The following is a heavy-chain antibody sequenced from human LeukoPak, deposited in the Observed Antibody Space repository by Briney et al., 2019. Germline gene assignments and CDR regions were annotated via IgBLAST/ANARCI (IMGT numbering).Heavy chain of an antibody. J-gene: IGHJ4*02. D-gene: IGHD4-11*01. CDR3: ARDHRLQLDY. CDR2: IYTSGST. V-gene: IGHV4-61*02. CDR1: GGSISSGSYD. Sequence: SETLSLTCTVSGGSISSGSYDWSWIRQPAGKGLEWIGRIYTSGSTNYNPSLKSRVTISVDTSKNQFSLKLSSVTAADTAVYYCARDHRLQLDYWGQGTLVTVSS.